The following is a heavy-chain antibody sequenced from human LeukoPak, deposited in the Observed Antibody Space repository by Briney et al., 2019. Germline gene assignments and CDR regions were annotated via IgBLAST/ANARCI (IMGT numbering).Heavy chain of an antibody. CDR1: GGSISSYY. D-gene: IGHD6-6*01. V-gene: IGHV4-39*07. Sequence: SETLSLTCTVSGGSISSYYWSWIRQPPGKGLECIGSIYYSARTYYNPSLKSRVTISVDTSKNQFSLKLSSVTAADTAVYYCARLGYSSSIDYWGQGTLVTVSS. CDR2: IYYSART. J-gene: IGHJ4*02. CDR3: ARLGYSSSIDY.